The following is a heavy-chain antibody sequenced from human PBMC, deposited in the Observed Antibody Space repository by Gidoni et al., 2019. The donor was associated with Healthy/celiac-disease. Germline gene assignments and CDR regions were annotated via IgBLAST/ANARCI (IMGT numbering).Heavy chain of an antibody. J-gene: IGHJ4*02. CDR3: AKNQLWFRDVSDY. CDR2: ISGSGGST. CDR1: GFTFSSYA. V-gene: IGHV3-23*04. Sequence: EVQLVESGGGLVQPGGSLRLSCAASGFTFSSYAMSWVRQAPGKGLEWVSAISGSGGSTYYADSVKGRFTISRDNSKNTLYRQMDSLRAEDTAVNYCAKNQLWFRDVSDYWGQGTLVTVSS. D-gene: IGHD3-10*01.